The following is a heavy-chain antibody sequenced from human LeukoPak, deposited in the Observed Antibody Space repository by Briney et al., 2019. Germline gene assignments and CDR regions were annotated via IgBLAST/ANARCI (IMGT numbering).Heavy chain of an antibody. V-gene: IGHV4-38-2*02. Sequence: PSETLSLTCTVSGDSISSYYWGWIRQPPGKGLEWIGSIYHSGSTYYNPSLKSRVTISVDTSKNQFSLKLSSVTAADTAVYYCARDFYDSSAKDAFDIWGQGTMVTVSS. CDR2: IYHSGST. CDR1: GDSISSYY. D-gene: IGHD3-22*01. CDR3: ARDFYDSSAKDAFDI. J-gene: IGHJ3*02.